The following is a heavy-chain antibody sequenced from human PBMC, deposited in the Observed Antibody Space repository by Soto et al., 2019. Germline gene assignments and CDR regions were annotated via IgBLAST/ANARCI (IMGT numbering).Heavy chain of an antibody. Sequence: ASVKVSCKASGYTFTSYGISWVRQAPGQGLEWMGWISAYNGNTNYAQKLQGRVTMTTDTSTSTAYMELRSLRSDDTAVYYCARATYDYGDYWLDYWGQGTLVTVSS. J-gene: IGHJ4*02. CDR1: GYTFTSYG. CDR3: ARATYDYGDYWLDY. CDR2: ISAYNGNT. V-gene: IGHV1-18*04. D-gene: IGHD4-17*01.